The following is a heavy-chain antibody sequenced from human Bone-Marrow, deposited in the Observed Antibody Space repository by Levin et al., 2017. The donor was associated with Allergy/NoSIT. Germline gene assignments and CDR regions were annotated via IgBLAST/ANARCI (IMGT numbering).Heavy chain of an antibody. V-gene: IGHV3-23*01. Sequence: GGSLRLSCAGSGFTFDNYAMSWVRQGPGQGLEWVSTITGTGGSIYYPDSVKGRFTISRDNSKNKVYLQMNSLRAEDTAVYFCAQETLEWELSNFENWGQGTLVTVS. CDR2: ITGTGGSI. CDR1: GFTFDNYA. J-gene: IGHJ4*02. CDR3: AQETLEWELSNFEN. D-gene: IGHD1-26*01.